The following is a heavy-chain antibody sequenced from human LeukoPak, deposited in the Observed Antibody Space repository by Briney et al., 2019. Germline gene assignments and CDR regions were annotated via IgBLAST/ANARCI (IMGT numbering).Heavy chain of an antibody. Sequence: GGSLRLSCAASGFTFSSYWMHWVRQAPGKGLVWVSRINSDGSSTSYAYPVKGRFTISRDNAKNTLYLQMNSLRAEDTDVYYCARALFSSTSRPQWQDWFGPWGQGTLVTVSS. J-gene: IGHJ5*02. CDR1: GFTFSSYW. D-gene: IGHD2-2*01. CDR2: INSDGSST. CDR3: ARALFSSTSRPQWQDWFGP. V-gene: IGHV3-74*01.